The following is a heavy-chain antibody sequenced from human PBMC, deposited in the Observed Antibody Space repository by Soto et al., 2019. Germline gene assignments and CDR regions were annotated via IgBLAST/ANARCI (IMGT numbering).Heavy chain of an antibody. CDR2: ISYDGSNK. D-gene: IGHD6-19*01. Sequence: GGSLRLSCAASGFTFSSYAMHWVRQAPGKGLEWVAVISYDGSNKYYADSVKGRFTISRDNSKNTLYLQMNSLRAEDTAVYYCARSIIAVAGPFDYWGQGTLVTVSS. CDR1: GFTFSSYA. V-gene: IGHV3-30-3*01. CDR3: ARSIIAVAGPFDY. J-gene: IGHJ4*02.